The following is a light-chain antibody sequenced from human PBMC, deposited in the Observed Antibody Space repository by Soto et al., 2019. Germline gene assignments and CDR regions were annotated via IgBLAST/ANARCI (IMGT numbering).Light chain of an antibody. CDR1: QGISNY. V-gene: IGKV1-17*03. J-gene: IGKJ4*01. CDR3: LQHNSYPLT. Sequence: DIQMTPSPSAMSASVGARVTIICRASQGISNYVAWFQQKPGKVPKRLIYASSSLQSGVPSRFSGRGSGTEFTLTSSSLQPEDVATYYCLQHNSYPLTFGGGTKVDIK. CDR2: ASS.